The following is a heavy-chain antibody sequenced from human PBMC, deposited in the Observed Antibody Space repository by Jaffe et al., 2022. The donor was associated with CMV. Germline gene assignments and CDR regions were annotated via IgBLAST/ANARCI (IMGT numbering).Heavy chain of an antibody. CDR2: IKSKTDGGTT. J-gene: IGHJ6*03. CDR3: TTETGYDFWSGYYPYYYYYYMDV. CDR1: GFTFSNAW. Sequence: EVQLVESGGGLVKPGGSLRLSCAASGFTFSNAWMSWVRQAPGKGLEWVGRIKSKTDGGTTDYAAPVKGRFTISRDDSKNTLYLQMNSLKTEDTAVYYCTTETGYDFWSGYYPYYYYYYMDVWGKGTTVTVSS. V-gene: IGHV3-15*01. D-gene: IGHD3-3*01.